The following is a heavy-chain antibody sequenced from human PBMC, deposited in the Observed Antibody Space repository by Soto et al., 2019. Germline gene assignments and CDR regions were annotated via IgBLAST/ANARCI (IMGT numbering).Heavy chain of an antibody. V-gene: IGHV1-3*01. CDR3: ARLGTKYYYDSYYFDY. CDR2: INAGNGNT. Sequence: QVQLVQSGAEVKKPGASVKVSCKASGYTFTSYAMHWVRQAPGQRLEWMGWINAGNGNTKYSQKFQGRVTITRDTSASTAYMELSSLRSEDTAVYYCARLGTKYYYDSYYFDYWGQGTLVTVSS. CDR1: GYTFTSYA. D-gene: IGHD3-22*01. J-gene: IGHJ4*02.